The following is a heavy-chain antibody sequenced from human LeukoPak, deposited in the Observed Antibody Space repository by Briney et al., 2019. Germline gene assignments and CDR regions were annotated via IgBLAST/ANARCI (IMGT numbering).Heavy chain of an antibody. CDR1: GFTFSSYA. Sequence: GGSLRLSCAASGFTFSSYAMSWVRQAPGKGLDWVSGISGSGGSTYYADSVRGRFTISRDNSKNTLYLQMNSLRAEDTAVYYCAKLPVSYSSGWSNFDYWGQGTLVTVSS. CDR3: AKLPVSYSSGWSNFDY. V-gene: IGHV3-23*01. CDR2: ISGSGGST. J-gene: IGHJ4*02. D-gene: IGHD6-19*01.